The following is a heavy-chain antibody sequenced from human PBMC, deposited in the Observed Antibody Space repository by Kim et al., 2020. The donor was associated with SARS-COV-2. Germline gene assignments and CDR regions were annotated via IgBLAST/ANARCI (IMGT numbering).Heavy chain of an antibody. Sequence: FQGRVTITADKSTRKAYMGLSSLRSEDTAVYYCARVSDRIAAAGKYYFDYWGQGTLVTVSS. D-gene: IGHD6-13*01. V-gene: IGHV1-69*04. CDR3: ARVSDRIAAAGKYYFDY. J-gene: IGHJ4*02.